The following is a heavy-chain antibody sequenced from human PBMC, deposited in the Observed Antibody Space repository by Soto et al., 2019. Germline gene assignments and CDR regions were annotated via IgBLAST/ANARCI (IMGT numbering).Heavy chain of an antibody. CDR2: IDPSDSYT. V-gene: IGHV5-10-1*01. Sequence: GESLKISCKGSGYSFTSYWISWVRQMPGKGLEWMGRIDPSDSYTNYSPSFQGHVTISADKSISTAYLQWSSLKASDTAMYYCARFGGATTDPYHYSYGMDVWGQGTTVTVSS. D-gene: IGHD1-26*01. J-gene: IGHJ6*02. CDR3: ARFGGATTDPYHYSYGMDV. CDR1: GYSFTSYW.